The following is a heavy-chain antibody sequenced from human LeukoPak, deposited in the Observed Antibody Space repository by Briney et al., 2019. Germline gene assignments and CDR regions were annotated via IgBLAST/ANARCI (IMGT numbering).Heavy chain of an antibody. V-gene: IGHV1-2*06. CDR2: INPNSGGT. Sequence: GASXKVSFKASGYTFTGYYMHWVRQAPGQGVEWMGRINPNSGGTNYSQKFQCRVTMTRDTSISTAYMELSRLRSDDTAVYYCARSSRGYSYGYSVYWFDPWGQGTLVTVSS. J-gene: IGHJ5*02. CDR3: ARSSRGYSYGYSVYWFDP. D-gene: IGHD5-18*01. CDR1: GYTFTGYY.